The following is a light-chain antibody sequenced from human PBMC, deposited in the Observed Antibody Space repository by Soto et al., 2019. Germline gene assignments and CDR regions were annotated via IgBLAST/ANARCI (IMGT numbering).Light chain of an antibody. V-gene: IGLV2-14*01. CDR2: DVS. CDR1: SSDVGGYNY. J-gene: IGLJ2*01. Sequence: QSALTQPASVSGSPGQSITISCTGTSSDVGGYNYVSWYQQHPGKAPKLMIYDVSNRPSGVSNRFSGSKSGNTASLTISGLQAEDEADYYCSSYTSSNYVVFGGGTKVTVL. CDR3: SSYTSSNYVV.